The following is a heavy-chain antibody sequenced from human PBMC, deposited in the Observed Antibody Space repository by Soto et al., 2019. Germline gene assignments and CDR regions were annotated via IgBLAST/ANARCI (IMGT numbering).Heavy chain of an antibody. J-gene: IGHJ4*02. CDR1: GYTFTSYY. D-gene: IGHD6-19*01. V-gene: IGHV1-46*01. CDR3: AREVSSGWPFDY. CDR2: INPSGGGT. Sequence: QVQLVQSGAEVKKPGASVKVSCKASGYTFTSYYMHWVRQAPGQGLEWMGIINPSGGGTTYAQRFQGRVTMTRDTSTRTVYMEMSSLRSEDTAVYYCAREVSSGWPFDYWGQGTLVTVSS.